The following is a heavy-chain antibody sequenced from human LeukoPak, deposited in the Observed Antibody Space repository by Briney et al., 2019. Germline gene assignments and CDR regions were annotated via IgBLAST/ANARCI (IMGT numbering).Heavy chain of an antibody. CDR1: GFTFRNFG. V-gene: IGHV3-30*02. Sequence: GGSLRLSCVASGFTFRNFGFHWVRQAPDKGLEWVAFIEHDGSIASYSESVKRRFSLSRDDSKTAVSLQMNSLRAEDTALYYCVKDVVPGRTGAGPGSWGQGTLVTVSS. D-gene: IGHD6-13*01. CDR2: IEHDGSIA. CDR3: VKDVVPGRTGAGPGS. J-gene: IGHJ5*02.